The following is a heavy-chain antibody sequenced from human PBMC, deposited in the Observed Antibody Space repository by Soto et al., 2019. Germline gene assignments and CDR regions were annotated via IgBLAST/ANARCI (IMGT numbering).Heavy chain of an antibody. J-gene: IGHJ5*02. CDR3: ARSAEYYYGSGSYYGWFDP. CDR2: IYPGDSDT. Sequence: PGESLKISCKGSGYSFTSYWIGWVRQMPGKGLGWMGIIYPGDSDTRYSPSFQGQVTISADKSISTAYLQWSSLKASDTAMYYCARSAEYYYGSGSYYGWFDPWGQGTLVTVSS. V-gene: IGHV5-51*01. D-gene: IGHD3-10*01. CDR1: GYSFTSYW.